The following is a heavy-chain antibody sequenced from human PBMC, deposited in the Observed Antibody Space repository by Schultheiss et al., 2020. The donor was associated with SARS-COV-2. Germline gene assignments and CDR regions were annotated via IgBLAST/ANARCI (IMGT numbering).Heavy chain of an antibody. CDR1: GFTFDDHG. Sequence: GGSLRLSCAASGFTFDDHGMSWVRQAPGKGLEWVSGINWNGGSTGYADSVKGRFTISRDNAKNSLYLQMNSLRVEDTALYFCARSGGGLIVGAFDIWGQGTMATVSS. CDR3: ARSGGGLIVGAFDI. CDR2: INWNGGST. V-gene: IGHV3-20*04. J-gene: IGHJ3*02. D-gene: IGHD2-15*01.